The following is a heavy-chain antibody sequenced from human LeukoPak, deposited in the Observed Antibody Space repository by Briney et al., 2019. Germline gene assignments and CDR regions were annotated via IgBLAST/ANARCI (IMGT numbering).Heavy chain of an antibody. Sequence: GGSLRPSCAASGFTFSSYAITWVRQAPGKGLECFSTVTTSGGTTYYADSVKGRFTISRDNSIKTLALQTNSLRAEDTAVYYCAKARYSSGWYVFDYWGQGTLVTVSS. D-gene: IGHD6-19*01. CDR1: GFTFSSYA. CDR2: VTTSGGTT. J-gene: IGHJ4*02. CDR3: AKARYSSGWYVFDY. V-gene: IGHV3-23*01.